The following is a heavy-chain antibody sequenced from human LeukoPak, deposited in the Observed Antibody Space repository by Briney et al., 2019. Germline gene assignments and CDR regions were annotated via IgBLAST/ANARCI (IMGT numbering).Heavy chain of an antibody. CDR1: GYIFTGFY. V-gene: IGHV1-3*01. CDR2: INAGNGDA. CDR3: GKSAPSGFDP. J-gene: IGHJ5*02. Sequence: ASVKVSCKASGYIFTGFYVHWVRQAPGRSLEWMGRINAGNGDAKYSQNFHDRITITRDTSASTVYMELTSLRSEDTAVYYCGKSAPSGFDPWGQGTLVTVSS.